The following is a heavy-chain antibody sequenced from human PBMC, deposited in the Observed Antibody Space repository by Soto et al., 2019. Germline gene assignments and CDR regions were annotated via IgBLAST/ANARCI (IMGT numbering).Heavy chain of an antibody. Sequence: DVQLVESGGGLVQPGESLRLSCAASGFTLSDYSMHWVRQAAGKGLEYVSAISYIGDTTYYANSVRGRFTISRDNSKNTLYLQMSSLRAEDMAVYYCARVSGLGQAAFDIWGQGTMVTVSS. D-gene: IGHD1-1*01. V-gene: IGHV3-64*01. CDR2: ISYIGDTT. J-gene: IGHJ3*02. CDR1: GFTLSDYS. CDR3: ARVSGLGQAAFDI.